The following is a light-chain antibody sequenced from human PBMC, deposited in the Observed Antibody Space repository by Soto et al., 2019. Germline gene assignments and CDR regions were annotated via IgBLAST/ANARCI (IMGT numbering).Light chain of an antibody. CDR3: SSYAASNNYV. CDR2: EVT. J-gene: IGLJ1*01. Sequence: QSALTQPPSASGSPGQSVTISCTGTSSDVCGYNYVSWYQQHPGKAPKLMIYEVTKRPSGVPNRFSGSKSANTASLTVSGLQAEDEADYYCSSYAASNNYVFGTGTKLTVL. CDR1: SSDVCGYNY. V-gene: IGLV2-8*01.